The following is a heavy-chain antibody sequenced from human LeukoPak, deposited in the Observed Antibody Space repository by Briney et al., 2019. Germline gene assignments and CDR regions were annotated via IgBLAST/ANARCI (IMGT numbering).Heavy chain of an antibody. D-gene: IGHD1-26*01. J-gene: IGHJ6*03. CDR1: GGTFSAHL. Sequence: SVKVSCKASGGTFSAHLISWVRQAPGQGLEWMGGIIPILGTPNYAQRFQGRVTITADESTSTAYMEVRSLRSEDTAVYYCAISGLDGVGATIPYYYYYMDVWGKGTTVTVSS. CDR2: IIPILGTP. V-gene: IGHV1-69*13. CDR3: AISGLDGVGATIPYYYYYMDV.